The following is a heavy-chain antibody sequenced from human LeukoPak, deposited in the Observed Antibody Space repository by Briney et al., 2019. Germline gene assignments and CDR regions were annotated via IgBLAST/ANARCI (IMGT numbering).Heavy chain of an antibody. D-gene: IGHD2-21*02. CDR1: GGSISSSSYY. J-gene: IGHJ3*02. Sequence: SETLSLTCTVSGGSISSSSYYWGWIRQPPGKGLEWIGSIYYSGSTSYNPSLKSRVTISVDTSKNQFSLKLSSVTAADTAVYYCARPNFLGAMTAPSAFDIWGQGTMVTVSS. CDR3: ARPNFLGAMTAPSAFDI. CDR2: IYYSGST. V-gene: IGHV4-39*01.